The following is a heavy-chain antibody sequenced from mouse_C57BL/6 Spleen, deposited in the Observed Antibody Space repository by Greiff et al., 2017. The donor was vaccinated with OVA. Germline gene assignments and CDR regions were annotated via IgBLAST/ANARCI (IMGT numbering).Heavy chain of an antibody. CDR1: GFTFSDYG. CDR2: ISSGSSTI. Sequence: EVQLQQSGGGLVKPGGSLKLSCAASGFTFSDYGMHWVRQAPEKGLEWVAYISSGSSTIYYADTVKGRFTISRDNAKNTLFLQMTSLRSEDTAMYYCAKGPFDYWGQGTTLTVSS. J-gene: IGHJ2*01. CDR3: AKGPFDY. V-gene: IGHV5-17*01.